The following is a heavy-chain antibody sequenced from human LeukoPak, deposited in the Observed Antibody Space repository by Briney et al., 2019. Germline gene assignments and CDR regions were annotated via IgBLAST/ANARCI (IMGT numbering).Heavy chain of an antibody. CDR1: GFSFSNHG. J-gene: IGHJ4*02. CDR3: AKDQGGVRGVLDC. D-gene: IGHD3-10*01. V-gene: IGHV3-30*02. Sequence: GGSLRLSCVASGFSFSNHGMHWVRQAPGKGLEWVAFIRYDGSNKYHADSVKGRFTISRDNSKNTLDLQMNSLRPDDTAVYYCAKDQGGVRGVLDCWGQGTLVAVSS. CDR2: IRYDGSNK.